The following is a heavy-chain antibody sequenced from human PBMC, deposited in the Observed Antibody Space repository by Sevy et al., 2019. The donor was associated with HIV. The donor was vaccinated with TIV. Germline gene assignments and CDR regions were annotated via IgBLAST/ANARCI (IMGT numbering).Heavy chain of an antibody. J-gene: IGHJ6*03. CDR2: IYTSGST. Sequence: SETLSLTCTVSGGSISSGSYYWSWIRQPAGKGLEWIGRIYTSGSTNYHPSLKSRVTISVDTSKNQFSLKLSSVTAADTAVYYCARASGGSYGYYYYYYYMDVWGKGTTVTVSS. CDR1: GGSISSGSYY. CDR3: ARASGGSYGYYYYYYYMDV. D-gene: IGHD5-18*01. V-gene: IGHV4-61*02.